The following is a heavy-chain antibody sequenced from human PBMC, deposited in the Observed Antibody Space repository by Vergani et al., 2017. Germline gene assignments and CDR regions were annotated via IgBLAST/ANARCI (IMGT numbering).Heavy chain of an antibody. CDR1: GFPFSSHA. CDR3: GGGSDNYN. CDR2: IKNTGDST. V-gene: IGHV3-23*01. D-gene: IGHD5-24*01. Sequence: EVQLLQPEGAVVQPGGPLSPSCVASGFPFSSHAISWVRQGHGQGLEWVSSIKNTGDSTHYADSVKGRFTISRDNSKNTLYLQMNSLRVEDTAVYYCGGGSDNYNWGQGTLVTFSS. J-gene: IGHJ4*02.